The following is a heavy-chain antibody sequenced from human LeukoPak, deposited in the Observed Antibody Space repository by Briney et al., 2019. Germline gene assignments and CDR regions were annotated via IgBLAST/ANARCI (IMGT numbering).Heavy chain of an antibody. V-gene: IGHV3-23*01. CDR3: ARKGEMIGTPLDY. CDR2: ISGSGGST. Sequence: PGGSLRLSCAASGFTSSSYAMSWVRQAPGKGLEWVSAISGSGGSTYYADSVKGRFTISRDNSKNTLYLQMNSLRAEDTAVYYCARKGEMIGTPLDYWGQGTLVTVSS. J-gene: IGHJ4*02. CDR1: GFTSSSYA. D-gene: IGHD3-16*01.